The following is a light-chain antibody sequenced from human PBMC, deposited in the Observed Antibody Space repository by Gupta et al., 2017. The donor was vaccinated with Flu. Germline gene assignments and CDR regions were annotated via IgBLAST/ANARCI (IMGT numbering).Light chain of an antibody. CDR2: KAS. V-gene: IGKV1-5*03. Sequence: DIPMTQSPSTLSASVGERVTITCRASQSVSSHLTWYQQKPGKAPTMLIYKASTLENGVPSRFSASGSGTEFTLTISSLKPDDFATYYCQQDKSYWSFGQGTKVEIK. CDR3: QQDKSYWS. J-gene: IGKJ1*01. CDR1: QSVSSH.